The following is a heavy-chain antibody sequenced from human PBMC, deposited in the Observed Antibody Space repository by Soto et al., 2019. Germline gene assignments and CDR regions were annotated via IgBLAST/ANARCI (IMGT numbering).Heavy chain of an antibody. CDR2: ISSSSRYI. CDR3: ARDSAAGGYYYYYYMDV. CDR1: GFTFSSYS. Sequence: GGSLRLSCAASGFTFSSYSMNWVRQAPGKGLEWVSSISSSSRYIFYADSVKGRFTISRDNAKSSLYLQMNSLRAEDTAVYYCARDSAAGGYYYYYYMDVWGKGTTVTVS. D-gene: IGHD6-13*01. V-gene: IGHV3-21*01. J-gene: IGHJ6*03.